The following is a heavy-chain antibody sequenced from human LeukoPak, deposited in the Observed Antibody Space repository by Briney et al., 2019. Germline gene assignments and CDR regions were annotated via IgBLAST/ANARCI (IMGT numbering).Heavy chain of an antibody. Sequence: SETLYLTCAVYGGSFSGYYWSWIRQPPGKGLEWIGEINHSGSTNYNPSLKSRVTISVDTSKNQFSLKLSSVTAADTAVYYCARGKGYSYGYRGYFDYWGQGTLVTVSS. CDR2: INHSGST. D-gene: IGHD5-18*01. V-gene: IGHV4-34*01. CDR1: GGSFSGYY. J-gene: IGHJ4*02. CDR3: ARGKGYSYGYRGYFDY.